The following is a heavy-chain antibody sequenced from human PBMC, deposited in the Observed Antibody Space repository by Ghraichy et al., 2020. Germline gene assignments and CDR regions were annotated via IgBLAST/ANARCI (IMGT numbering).Heavy chain of an antibody. CDR1: GASISGFY. J-gene: IGHJ6*02. D-gene: IGHD3-3*01. CDR2: IYYSGTT. Sequence: SETLRLSCTVSGASISGFYWSWIRQPPGRGLEWIGHIYYSGTTNYSPSLKSRLTLSVDRSQNLVSLRLSSMTSADTAVYYCARVPTMFGVAPWGMDIWGQGTTVTVS. CDR3: ARVPTMFGVAPWGMDI. V-gene: IGHV4-59*01.